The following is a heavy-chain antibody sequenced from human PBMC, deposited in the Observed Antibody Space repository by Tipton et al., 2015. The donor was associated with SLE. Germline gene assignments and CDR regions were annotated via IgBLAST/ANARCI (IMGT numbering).Heavy chain of an antibody. Sequence: GSLRLPCTVSGGSVSSGSYYWSWIRQPPGKGLEWIGYIYYSGSTNYNPSLKSRVTISVDTSKNQFSLKLSSVTAADTAVYYCARDNPRGDAFDIWGQGTMVTVSS. D-gene: IGHD1-14*01. J-gene: IGHJ3*02. CDR1: GGSVSSGSYY. V-gene: IGHV4-61*01. CDR2: IYYSGST. CDR3: ARDNPRGDAFDI.